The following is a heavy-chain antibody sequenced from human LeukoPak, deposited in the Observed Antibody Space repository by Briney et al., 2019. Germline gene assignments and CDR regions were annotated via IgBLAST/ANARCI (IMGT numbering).Heavy chain of an antibody. Sequence: PGGSLRLSCAASGSTFSSYAMSWVRQAPGKGLEWVSTISYSGGRTDYADSVKGRFAISRDSSKNTLYLQMNGLRGDDTAIYYCAKDDGGSPPDAFDIWGQGTLVSVSS. CDR3: AKDDGGSPPDAFDI. CDR1: GSTFSSYA. D-gene: IGHD1-26*01. CDR2: ISYSGGRT. V-gene: IGHV3-23*01. J-gene: IGHJ3*02.